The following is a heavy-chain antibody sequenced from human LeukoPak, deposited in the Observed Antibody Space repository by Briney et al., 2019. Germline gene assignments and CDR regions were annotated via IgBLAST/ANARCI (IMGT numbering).Heavy chain of an antibody. CDR3: TKEFRGSRAACAGGSYYDF. J-gene: IGHJ2*01. CDR2: IGVTGDT. V-gene: IGHV3-13*01. Sequence: GGSLRLSCAASGFTFSKDDFHWVRHAPGKGLEWVAAIGVTGDTYYADSVKGRFTISREDAANSLYLQMRSLGAGDTALYYCTKEFRGSRAACAGGSYYDFWGRGALVTVSS. CDR1: GFTFSKDD. D-gene: IGHD2-15*01.